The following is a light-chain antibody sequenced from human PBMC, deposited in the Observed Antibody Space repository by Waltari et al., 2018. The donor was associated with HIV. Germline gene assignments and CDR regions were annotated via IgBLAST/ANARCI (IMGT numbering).Light chain of an antibody. CDR3: QSYDSSLNVI. CDR1: NSNIGAGYG. CDR2: ESN. V-gene: IGLV1-40*01. Sequence: QSVLTQPPSVSGAPGQRVTISCTGSNSNIGAGYGVPWYQHLPGAAPKLLIYESNNRPSGVPDRFSGSKSGTSASLAITGLQVEDEGDYFCQSYDSSLNVIFGGGTKLTVL. J-gene: IGLJ2*01.